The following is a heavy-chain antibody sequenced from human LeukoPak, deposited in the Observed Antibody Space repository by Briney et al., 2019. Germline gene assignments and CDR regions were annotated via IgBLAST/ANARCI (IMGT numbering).Heavy chain of an antibody. CDR3: AKGRSDSSGYYYVGFDY. CDR2: ISDSGDST. J-gene: IGHJ4*02. CDR1: GFTFSSYA. D-gene: IGHD3-22*01. Sequence: PGGSLTLSCAASGFTFSSYAMSWVRQAPGKGLEWVSAISDSGDSTYYADSVKGRFTISRDNSKNTLYLQMSSLRAEDTAVYYCAKGRSDSSGYYYVGFDYWGQGTLVTVSS. V-gene: IGHV3-23*01.